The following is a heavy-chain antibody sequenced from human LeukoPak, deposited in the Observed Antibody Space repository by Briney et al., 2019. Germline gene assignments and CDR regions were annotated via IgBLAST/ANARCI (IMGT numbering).Heavy chain of an antibody. D-gene: IGHD3-22*01. Sequence: PGGSLRLSCAASGFTFSSYGMSWIRQPPGKGLEWIGEINHSGSTNYNPSLKSRVTISVDTSKNQFSLKLSSVTAADTAVYYCARCYDSSGYLYYYYYMDVWGKGTTVTISS. CDR1: GFTFSSYG. CDR3: ARCYDSSGYLYYYYYMDV. J-gene: IGHJ6*03. V-gene: IGHV4-34*01. CDR2: INHSGST.